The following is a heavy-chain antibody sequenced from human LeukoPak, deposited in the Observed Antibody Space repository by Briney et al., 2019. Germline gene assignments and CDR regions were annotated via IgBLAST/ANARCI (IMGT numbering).Heavy chain of an antibody. CDR3: ARVWGDRLLWFGELDYHFDY. V-gene: IGHV4-30-4*01. Sequence: SETLSLTCTVSGGSISSGDYYWSWIRQPPGKGLEWIGYIYYSGSTYYNPSLKSRVTISVDTSKNQFSLKLSSVTAADTAVYYCARVWGDRLLWFGELDYHFDYWGQGTLVTVSS. D-gene: IGHD3-10*01. CDR2: IYYSGST. CDR1: GGSISSGDYY. J-gene: IGHJ4*02.